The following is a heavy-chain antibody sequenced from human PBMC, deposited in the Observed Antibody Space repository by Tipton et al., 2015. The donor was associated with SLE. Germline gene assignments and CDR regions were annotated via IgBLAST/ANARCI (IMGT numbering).Heavy chain of an antibody. V-gene: IGHV4-34*01. Sequence: TLSLTCAVYGGSFSGYYWSWIRQPPGKGLEWIGEINHSGSTNYNPSLKSRVTISVDTSKSQFSLKLSSVTAADTAVYYCATRFLEDPTRWFDPWGQGTLVTVSS. CDR1: GGSFSGYY. D-gene: IGHD3-3*01. J-gene: IGHJ5*02. CDR3: ATRFLEDPTRWFDP. CDR2: INHSGST.